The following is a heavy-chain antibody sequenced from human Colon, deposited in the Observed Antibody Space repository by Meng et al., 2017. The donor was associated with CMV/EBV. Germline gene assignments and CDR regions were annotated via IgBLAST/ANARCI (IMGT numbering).Heavy chain of an antibody. D-gene: IGHD2-2*01. J-gene: IGHJ5*02. CDR2: IIPILGIA. V-gene: IGHV1-69*10. Sequence: SVKVSCKASGGTFSSYAISWVRQAPGQGLEWMGGIIPILGIANYAQKFQGRVTITADKSTSTAYMELSSLRSEDTAVYYCATNYCSSTSCYAHWFDPWGQGTLVTVSS. CDR3: ATNYCSSTSCYAHWFDP. CDR1: GGTFSSYA.